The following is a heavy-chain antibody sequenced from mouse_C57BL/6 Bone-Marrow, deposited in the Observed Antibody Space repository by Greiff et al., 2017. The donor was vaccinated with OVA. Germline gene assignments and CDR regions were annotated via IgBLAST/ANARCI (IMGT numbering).Heavy chain of an antibody. J-gene: IGHJ4*01. V-gene: IGHV1-55*01. CDR1: GYTFTSYW. D-gene: IGHD2-1*01. CDR3: ARYGHYVGYAMDY. CDR2: IYPGSGST. Sequence: VQLQQSGAELVKPGASVKMSCKASGYTFTSYWITWVKQRPGQGLEWIGDIYPGSGSTNYNEKFKSKATLTVDTSSSTAYMQLSSLTSEDSAVYYCARYGHYVGYAMDYWGQGTSVTVSS.